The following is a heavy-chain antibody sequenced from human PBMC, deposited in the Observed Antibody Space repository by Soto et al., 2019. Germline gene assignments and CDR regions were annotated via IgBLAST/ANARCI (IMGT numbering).Heavy chain of an antibody. CDR1: GFTFRSYA. Sequence: GGSLRLSCAASGFTFRSYAMNWVRQAPGKGLEWVSAISGSGGSTYYADSVKGRFTISRDNSKNTLYLQMNSLRAEDTAVYYCASLTYYYGSGSYFDYWGQGTLVTVSS. D-gene: IGHD3-10*01. CDR2: ISGSGGST. J-gene: IGHJ4*02. CDR3: ASLTYYYGSGSYFDY. V-gene: IGHV3-23*01.